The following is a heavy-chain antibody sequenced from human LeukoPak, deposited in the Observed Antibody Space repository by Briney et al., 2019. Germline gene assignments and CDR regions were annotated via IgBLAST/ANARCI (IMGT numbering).Heavy chain of an antibody. CDR3: AIGYRYSDSRTSFDP. V-gene: IGHV4-4*02. CDR2: IYHSGTT. CDR1: GGSISSTNW. J-gene: IGHJ5*02. Sequence: SETLSLTCAVSGGSISSTNWWSWVRPSPGKGLEWIGEIYHSGTTNYNPSLKSRLTISLDKSKNRFYLKLTSVTAADTAVYFCAIGYRYSDSRTSFDPWGQGTLVTVSS. D-gene: IGHD5-24*01.